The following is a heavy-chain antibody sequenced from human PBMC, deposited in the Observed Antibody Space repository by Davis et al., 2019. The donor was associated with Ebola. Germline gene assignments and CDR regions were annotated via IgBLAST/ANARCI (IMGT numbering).Heavy chain of an antibody. V-gene: IGHV1-69*06. J-gene: IGHJ4*02. CDR2: IIPIFGAP. D-gene: IGHD3-16*01. Sequence: SSVKVSCKASGGTFSGSFITWVRQAPGQGLECMGRIIPIFGAPNYAQKFQGRVTMTADRTTNTVYMELSSLTSEDTAVYYCARMVGSSGGRSYGDDYWGQGTLVSVSS. CDR3: ARMVGSSGGRSYGDDY. CDR1: GGTFSGSF.